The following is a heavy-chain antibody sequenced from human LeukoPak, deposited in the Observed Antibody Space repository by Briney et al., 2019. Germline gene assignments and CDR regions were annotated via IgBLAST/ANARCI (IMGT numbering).Heavy chain of an antibody. CDR3: TEERDRDGYFRY. V-gene: IGHV3-30-3*02. Sequence: FLRLSCAASGFTFSNSAMHWVRQAPGKGLEWMTFISYDGSSKYYADAAKGRFTISRDNSKNTLYLEMSSLGLQDTAVYYCTEERDRDGYFRYWGQGTLVTGSS. CDR2: ISYDGSSK. D-gene: IGHD2-8*01. J-gene: IGHJ4*02. CDR1: GFTFSNSA.